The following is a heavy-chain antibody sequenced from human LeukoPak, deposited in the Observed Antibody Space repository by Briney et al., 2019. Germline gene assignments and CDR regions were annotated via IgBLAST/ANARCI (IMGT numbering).Heavy chain of an antibody. V-gene: IGHV4-59*08. CDR1: GGSTSSDS. J-gene: IGHJ2*01. CDR2: VYNSGDT. D-gene: IGHD3-16*01. CDR3: ARLKLGAYFDL. Sequence: PSETLSLTCTVSGGSTSSDSWSWIRQSPGKGLEWVGYVYNSGDTGKNPSLKSRVTILLDTSKNQCSLKLTSVSAADTAVYYCARLKLGAYFDLWGRGTLVTVSS.